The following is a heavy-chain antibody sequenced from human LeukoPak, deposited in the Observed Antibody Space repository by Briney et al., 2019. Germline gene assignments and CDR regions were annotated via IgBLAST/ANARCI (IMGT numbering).Heavy chain of an antibody. CDR2: IYYSGST. J-gene: IGHJ4*02. CDR1: GGSISSSRDY. CDR3: ARHVEIAVAGPIDY. Sequence: SETLSHTCTVSGGSISSSRDYWGWIRQPPGKGQEWIGSIYYSGSTYYNPSLKSRVTISVDTSKNQFSLKLSSVTAADTAVYYCARHVEIAVAGPIDYWGQGTLVTVSS. V-gene: IGHV4-39*01. D-gene: IGHD6-19*01.